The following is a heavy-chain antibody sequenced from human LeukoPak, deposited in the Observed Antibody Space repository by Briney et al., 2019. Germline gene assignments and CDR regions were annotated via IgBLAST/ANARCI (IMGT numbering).Heavy chain of an antibody. CDR2: INHSGST. V-gene: IGHV4-34*01. CDR1: GGSLSGYY. Sequence: SETLSLTCAVYGGSLSGYYWSWIRQPPGKGLEWIGEINHSGSTNYNPSLKSRVTISVDTSKNQFSLKLSSVTAADTAVYYCARGDPREEFDYWGQGTLVTVSS. CDR3: ARGDPREEFDY. J-gene: IGHJ4*02.